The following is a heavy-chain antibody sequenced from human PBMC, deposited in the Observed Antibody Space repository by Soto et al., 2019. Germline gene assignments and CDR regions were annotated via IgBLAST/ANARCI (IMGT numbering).Heavy chain of an antibody. J-gene: IGHJ4*02. CDR3: ARSELRYFDWLLYY. CDR1: GGSFIGYY. V-gene: IGHV4-34*01. D-gene: IGHD3-9*01. CDR2: INHSGST. Sequence: KTSETLSLTCAVYGGSFIGYYWSWIRQPPGKGLEWIGEINHSGSTNYNPSLKSRVTISVDTSKNQFSLKLSSVTAADTAVYYCARSELRYFDWLLYYWGQGTLVTVSS.